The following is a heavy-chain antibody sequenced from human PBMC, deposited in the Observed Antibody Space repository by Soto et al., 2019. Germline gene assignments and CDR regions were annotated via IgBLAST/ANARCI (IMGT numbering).Heavy chain of an antibody. V-gene: IGHV1-18*04. D-gene: IGHD3-16*01. Sequence: QVQLVQSGAEVKKPGASVKVSCKASGYTFTSYGISWVRQAPGQGLEWMGWISAYNGNTNYAQKLQGRVTMTEATSTSTAYMGLRSLRSDAAAVYYCAREGTLQFPSLGGYYYYGLDVWGQGTTVTVSS. CDR1: GYTFTSYG. J-gene: IGHJ6*02. CDR3: AREGTLQFPSLGGYYYYGLDV. CDR2: ISAYNGNT.